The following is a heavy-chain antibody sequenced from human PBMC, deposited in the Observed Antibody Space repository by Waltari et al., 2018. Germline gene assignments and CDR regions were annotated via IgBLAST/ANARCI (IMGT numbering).Heavy chain of an antibody. D-gene: IGHD3-22*01. CDR1: GFTFSRSW. Sequence: EVQLVESGGGLVQPGGSLRLSCAASGFTFSRSWIHWVRQAPGKGLVWVSRINSDGSGTIYADSVKGRFTISRDNAKNTLYLQLNSLRVEDTAVYYCAREPSPDSSGYFYYYMDVWGKGTTVTVSS. CDR2: INSDGSGT. CDR3: AREPSPDSSGYFYYYMDV. V-gene: IGHV3-74*01. J-gene: IGHJ6*03.